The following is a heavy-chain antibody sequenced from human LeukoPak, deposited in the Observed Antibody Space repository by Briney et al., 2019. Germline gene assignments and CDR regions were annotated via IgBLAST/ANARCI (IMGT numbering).Heavy chain of an antibody. J-gene: IGHJ4*02. CDR2: IKSKTDGGTT. CDR1: GFTFSNAW. Sequence: PGGSLRLSCAASGFTFSNAWMSWVRQAPGKGLEWVGRIKSKTDGGTTDYAAPVKGRFTISRDDSKNTLYLQTNSLKTEDTAVYYCTTGRASVWTYGGFDYWGQGTLVTVSS. D-gene: IGHD1-7*01. V-gene: IGHV3-15*01. CDR3: TTGRASVWTYGGFDY.